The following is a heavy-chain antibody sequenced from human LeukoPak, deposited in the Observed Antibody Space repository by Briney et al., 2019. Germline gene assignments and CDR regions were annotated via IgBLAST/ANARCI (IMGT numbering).Heavy chain of an antibody. D-gene: IGHD1-26*01. V-gene: IGHV1-69*04. CDR3: ARGTLGNDIVGATTWFDP. CDR1: GGTFSSYA. J-gene: IGHJ5*02. Sequence: SVKVSCKASGGTFSSYAISWVRQAPRQGLEWMGRIIPILGIANYAQKFQGRVTITADKSTSTAYMELSSLRSEDTAVYYCARGTLGNDIVGATTWFDPWGQGTLVTVSS. CDR2: IIPILGIA.